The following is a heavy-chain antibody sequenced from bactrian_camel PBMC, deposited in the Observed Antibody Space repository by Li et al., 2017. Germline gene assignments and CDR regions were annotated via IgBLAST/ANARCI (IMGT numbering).Heavy chain of an antibody. CDR1: GFTFDDYG. V-gene: IGHV3-1*01. Sequence: VQLVESGGGLVQPGGSLRLSCAGRGFTFDDYGMAWVRQAPGKGLEWVSTIYTGDGRTKSADSVKGRFTMSRDNAKNMLYLQMNNLKPEDTAMYYCVVRPYLLRHLPGQDRRDFEYWGQGTQVTVS. J-gene: IGHJ4*01. CDR3: VVRPYLLRHLPGQDRRDFEY. D-gene: IGHD2*01. CDR2: IYTGDGRT.